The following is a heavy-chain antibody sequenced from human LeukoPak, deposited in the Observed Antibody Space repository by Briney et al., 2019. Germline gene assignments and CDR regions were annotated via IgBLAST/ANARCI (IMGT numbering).Heavy chain of an antibody. CDR2: ISYDGSNK. CDR1: GFTFSSYA. J-gene: IGHJ4*02. V-gene: IGHV3-30-3*01. CDR3: ARVLYSSSSGFDY. Sequence: GRSLRLSCAASGFTFSSYAMHWVRQAPGKGLEWVAVISYDGSNKYYADSVKGRFTISRDNSKNTLYLQMNSLRAEDTAVYYCARVLYSSSSGFDYWGQGTLVTVSS. D-gene: IGHD6-6*01.